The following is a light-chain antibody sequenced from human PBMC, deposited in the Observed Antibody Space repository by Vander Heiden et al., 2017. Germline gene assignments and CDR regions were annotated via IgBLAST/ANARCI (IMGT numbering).Light chain of an antibody. CDR2: GAS. V-gene: IGKV3-20*01. CDR1: QSVSSTY. CDR3: QQHGTSPLT. Sequence: ELVFTQSPGPLSLSPGERATLSCRASQSVSSTYLAWYQQKPGQAPRLLIYGASSRATGIPDRFSGSGSGTEFTLTISRLEPEDFAVYYCQQHGTSPLTFGGGTKVEIK. J-gene: IGKJ4*01.